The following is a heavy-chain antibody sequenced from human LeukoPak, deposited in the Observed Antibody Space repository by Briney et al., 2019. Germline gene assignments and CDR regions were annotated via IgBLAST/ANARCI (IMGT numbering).Heavy chain of an antibody. V-gene: IGHV1-69*05. J-gene: IGHJ3*02. CDR3: ARDGHYDFWSGSDTFDI. CDR2: IIPIFGTA. Sequence: GSSVKVSCKASGGTFSSYAISWVRQAPGQGLEWMGGIIPIFGTANYAQKFQGRVTITTDESTSTAYMELSSLRSEDTAVYYCARDGHYDFWSGSDTFDIWGQGTMVTVSS. CDR1: GGTFSSYA. D-gene: IGHD3-3*01.